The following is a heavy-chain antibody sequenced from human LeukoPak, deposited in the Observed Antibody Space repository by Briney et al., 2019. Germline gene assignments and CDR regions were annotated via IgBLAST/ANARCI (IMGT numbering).Heavy chain of an antibody. V-gene: IGHV1-46*01. CDR1: GYTFISYY. J-gene: IGHJ5*02. CDR2: INPTGGST. D-gene: IGHD1-26*01. CDR3: ARDNSVGDNAWWFDP. Sequence: ASVKVSCKASGYTFISYYMHWVRQAPGQGLEWMGLINPTGGSTGYAQKFQGRVTMTRDISTSTDYMELSSLRSEDTAIYYCARDNSVGDNAWWFDPWGQGTLVTVSS.